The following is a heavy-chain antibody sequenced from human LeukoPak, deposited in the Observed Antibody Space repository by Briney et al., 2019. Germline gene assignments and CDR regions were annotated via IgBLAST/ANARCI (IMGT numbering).Heavy chain of an antibody. D-gene: IGHD2-15*01. CDR2: IGTYSGNT. CDR1: GYTFTSYG. V-gene: IGHV1-18*01. J-gene: IGHJ2*01. CDR3: ARHPSCSGDCYSDL. Sequence: ASVKVSCKASGYTFTSYGISWVRQAPGQGLEWMGWIGTYSGNTNYAQKLQGRVTMTTDTSTSTAYMELRSLRSDDTAVYYCARHPSCSGDCYSDLWGRGTLVTVSS.